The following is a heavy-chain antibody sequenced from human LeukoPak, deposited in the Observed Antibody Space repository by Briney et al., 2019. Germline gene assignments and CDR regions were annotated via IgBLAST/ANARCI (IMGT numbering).Heavy chain of an antibody. Sequence: GGSLRLSCAASGFTFSTYWMHWVRQVPGKGLVWVSRIDSDGSTTDYADSVKGRFTISSDNAKNTVYLQMNSLRAEDTAVYYCAGTGCSGGSCYSDYMDVWGKGTTVTVSS. D-gene: IGHD2-15*01. J-gene: IGHJ6*03. CDR3: AGTGCSGGSCYSDYMDV. CDR1: GFTFSTYW. V-gene: IGHV3-74*01. CDR2: IDSDGSTT.